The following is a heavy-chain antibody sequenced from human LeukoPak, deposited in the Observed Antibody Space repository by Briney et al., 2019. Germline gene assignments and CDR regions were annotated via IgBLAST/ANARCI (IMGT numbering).Heavy chain of an antibody. J-gene: IGHJ4*02. D-gene: IGHD6-19*01. Sequence: SQTLSLTCAVSGGSISSGGYSWSWIRQPPGKGLEWIGYIYHSGSTYYNPSLKSRVTISVDTSKNQFSLKLSSVTAADTAVYYCARGYSSGCYFDYWGQGTLVTVSS. CDR3: ARGYSSGCYFDY. CDR2: IYHSGST. V-gene: IGHV4-30-2*01. CDR1: GGSISSGGYS.